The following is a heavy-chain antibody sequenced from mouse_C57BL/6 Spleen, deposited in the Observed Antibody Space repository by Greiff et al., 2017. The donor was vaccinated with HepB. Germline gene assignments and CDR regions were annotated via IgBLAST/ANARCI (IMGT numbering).Heavy chain of an antibody. CDR1: GYTFTVYN. D-gene: IGHD1-1*01. V-gene: IGHV1-22*01. CDR2: INPNNGGT. J-gene: IGHJ2*01. Sequence: EVKLMESGPELVKPGASVKMSCKASGYTFTVYNMHWVKQSHGKSLEWIGYINPNNGGTSYNQKFKGKATLTVNKSSSTAYMELRSLTSEDSAVYYCARGRDYGSDWGQGTTLTVSS. CDR3: ARGRDYGSD.